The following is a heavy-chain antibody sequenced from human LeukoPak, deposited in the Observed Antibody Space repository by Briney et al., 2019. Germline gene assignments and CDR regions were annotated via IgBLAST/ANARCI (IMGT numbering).Heavy chain of an antibody. J-gene: IGHJ6*03. CDR2: IYYSGST. D-gene: IGHD3-3*01. Sequence: SETLSLTCTVSGGSISSYYWSWIRQPPGKGLEWIGSIYYSGSTYYNPSLKSRVTISVDTSKNQSSLKLSSVTAADTAVYYCAREGTLYYDFWSGYYRNYYYMDVWGKGTTVTVSS. V-gene: IGHV4-39*07. CDR3: AREGTLYYDFWSGYYRNYYYMDV. CDR1: GGSISSYY.